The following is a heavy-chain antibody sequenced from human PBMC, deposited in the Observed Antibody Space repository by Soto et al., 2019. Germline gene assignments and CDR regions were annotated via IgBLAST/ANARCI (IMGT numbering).Heavy chain of an antibody. D-gene: IGHD4-17*01. J-gene: IGHJ4*02. CDR2: IYYSGST. CDR1: GGSISSRSYY. Sequence: PSETLSLTCTVSGGSISSRSYYWGWIRQPPGKGLEWIGSIYYSGSTYYNPSLKSRVTISVDTSKNQFSLKLSSVTAADTAVYYCARLVTTIDYWGQGTLVTVSS. CDR3: ARLVTTIDY. V-gene: IGHV4-39*01.